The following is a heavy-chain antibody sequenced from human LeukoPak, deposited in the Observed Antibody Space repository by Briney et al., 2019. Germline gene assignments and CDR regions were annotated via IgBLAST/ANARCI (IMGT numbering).Heavy chain of an antibody. D-gene: IGHD4-17*01. CDR2: MSGDATST. Sequence: PGGSLRLSCAASGFTFSSFAMNWVRQAPGKGLEWVSTMSGDATSTYYADSVKGRFTISRDNSKNTLYLQMNSLRAEDTAVYYCAREGDYGDSKYSYYYGMDVWGQGTTVTVSS. V-gene: IGHV3-23*01. CDR1: GFTFSSFA. CDR3: AREGDYGDSKYSYYYGMDV. J-gene: IGHJ6*02.